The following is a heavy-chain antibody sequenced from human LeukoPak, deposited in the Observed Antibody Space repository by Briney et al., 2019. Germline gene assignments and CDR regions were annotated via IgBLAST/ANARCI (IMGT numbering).Heavy chain of an antibody. CDR2: INSDGFST. J-gene: IGHJ4*02. V-gene: IGHV3-74*01. CDR3: AREWDYGRNVDY. D-gene: IGHD4-23*01. Sequence: GGSLRLSCAASGFTFSSYWMHWVRQAPGMGLVWVSRINSDGFSTSYADSVRGRFTISRENAKNTLYLQMNSLRAEDTAVYYCAREWDYGRNVDYWGQGTLVTVSS. CDR1: GFTFSSYW.